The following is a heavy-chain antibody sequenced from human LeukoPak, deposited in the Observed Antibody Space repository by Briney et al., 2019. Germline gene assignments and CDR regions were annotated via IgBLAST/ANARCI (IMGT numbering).Heavy chain of an antibody. CDR1: GFTVSSNY. Sequence: GGSLRLSSAASGFTVSSNYMSWVRQAPGKGLEWVSVIYSGGSTYYADSVKGRFTISRDNSKNTLYLQMNSLRAEDTAVYYCARELAAAGYNWFDPWGQGTLVTVSS. V-gene: IGHV3-66*01. CDR2: IYSGGST. J-gene: IGHJ5*02. D-gene: IGHD6-13*01. CDR3: ARELAAAGYNWFDP.